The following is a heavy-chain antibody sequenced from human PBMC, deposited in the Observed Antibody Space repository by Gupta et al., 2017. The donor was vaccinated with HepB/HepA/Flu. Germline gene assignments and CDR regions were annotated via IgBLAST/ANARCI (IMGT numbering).Heavy chain of an antibody. J-gene: IGHJ4*02. D-gene: IGHD5-12*01. V-gene: IGHV3-30-3*01. CDR2: ISYDGSNK. CDR1: GFTFSSYA. CDR3: ARDSGPWYFDY. Sequence: QVQLVESGGGVVQPGRSLRLSCAASGFTFSSYAMHWVRQAPGKGLEWVAVISYDGSNKYYADSVKGRFTISRDNSKNTLYLQMNSLRAEDTAVYYCARDSGPWYFDYWGQGTLVTVSS.